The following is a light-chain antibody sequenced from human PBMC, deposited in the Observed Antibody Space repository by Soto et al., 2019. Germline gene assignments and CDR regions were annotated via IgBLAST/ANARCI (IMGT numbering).Light chain of an antibody. Sequence: EIVLTPSPGILSLSQGDRATLSCRASQTISSGFLAWYQQKVGQAPRLLIYDASNRATGVPDRFSGSGSGTDFSLTISRLEPEDFAVYHCQQYSSSPRTFGQGTRLEIK. CDR1: QTISSGF. CDR2: DAS. V-gene: IGKV3-20*01. CDR3: QQYSSSPRT. J-gene: IGKJ5*01.